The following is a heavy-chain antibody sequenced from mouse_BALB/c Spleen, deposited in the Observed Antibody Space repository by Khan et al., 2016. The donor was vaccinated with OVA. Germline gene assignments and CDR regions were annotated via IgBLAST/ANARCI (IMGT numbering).Heavy chain of an antibody. CDR2: INPYNGGT. Sequence: EVQLQESGPELVKPGASMKISCKASGYSFTDYTMNWMKQSLGKNLEWIGLINPYNGGTNYNQKFKGKATLTVDKSSSHAYLALLSLTSEDYAINNCARYGYAECAYWGQGTLVTVSA. V-gene: IGHV1-18*01. J-gene: IGHJ3*01. D-gene: IGHD2-2*01. CDR1: GYSFTDYT. CDR3: ARYGYAECAY.